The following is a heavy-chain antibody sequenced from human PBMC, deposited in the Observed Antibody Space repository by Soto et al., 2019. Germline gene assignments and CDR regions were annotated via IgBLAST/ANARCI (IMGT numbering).Heavy chain of an antibody. CDR1: GASVMSGDYY. CDR3: VGTGTTDDY. V-gene: IGHV4-30-4*01. J-gene: IGHJ4*02. CDR2: IYYSGDS. D-gene: IGHD4-17*01. Sequence: PSGTLSLTCTVSGASVMSGDYYWSSIRQSPGKGLEWIGYIYYSGDSYYNPSLKGRLTISIDTSKNQFSLILNSVTVADTAIYYCVGTGTTDDYWGRGTLVTVSS.